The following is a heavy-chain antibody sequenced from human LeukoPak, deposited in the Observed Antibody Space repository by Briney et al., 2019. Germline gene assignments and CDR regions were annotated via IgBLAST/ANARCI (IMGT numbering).Heavy chain of an antibody. J-gene: IGHJ6*02. D-gene: IGHD3-10*01. CDR1: GGSFSGYY. V-gene: IGHV4-34*01. CDR2: INHSGST. CDR3: ARGPSTYYYGSGSYYTPRYYYYYGMDV. Sequence: SETLSLTCAVYGGSFSGYYWSWIRQPPGKGLEWIGEINHSGSTNYNPSLKSRVTISVDTSKNQFSLKLSSVTAADTAVYYCARGPSTYYYGSGSYYTPRYYYYYGMDVWGQGTTVTVSS.